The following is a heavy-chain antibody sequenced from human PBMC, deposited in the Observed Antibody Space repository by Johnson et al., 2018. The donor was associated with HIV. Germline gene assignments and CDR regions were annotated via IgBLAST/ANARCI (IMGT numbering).Heavy chain of an antibody. V-gene: IGHV3-30-3*01. Sequence: QVLLVESGGGVVQPGRSLRLSCAASGFTFSSYAKHWVRQAPGKGLEWVAVISYDGSNKYYADSVKGRFTISRDNSKNTLYLQMNSLRAEDTAVYYCARDVRWLPDAFDIWGQGTMVTVSS. CDR1: GFTFSSYA. J-gene: IGHJ3*02. CDR2: ISYDGSNK. D-gene: IGHD5-24*01. CDR3: ARDVRWLPDAFDI.